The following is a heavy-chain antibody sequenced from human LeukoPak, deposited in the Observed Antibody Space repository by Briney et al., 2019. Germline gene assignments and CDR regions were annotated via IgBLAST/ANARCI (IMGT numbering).Heavy chain of an antibody. J-gene: IGHJ6*03. CDR3: AKGGKVPAATLTRFYYYYYMDV. V-gene: IGHV3-23*01. Sequence: GGSLRLSCAASGFTFSSYAMSWVRQAPGKGLEWVSAISGSGGRTYYADSVKGRFTISRDNSKNTLYLQMNSLRAEDTAVYYCAKGGKVPAATLTRFYYYYYMDVWGKGTTVTVSS. CDR1: GFTFSSYA. CDR2: ISGSGGRT. D-gene: IGHD2-2*01.